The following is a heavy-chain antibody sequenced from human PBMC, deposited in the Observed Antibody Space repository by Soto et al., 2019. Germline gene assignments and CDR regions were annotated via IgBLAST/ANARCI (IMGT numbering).Heavy chain of an antibody. V-gene: IGHV4-59*01. D-gene: IGHD6-25*01. CDR1: GGSISSYY. CDR2: IHYSGST. Sequence: SETLSLTCTVSGGSISSYYWGWIRQPPGKRLEWIGYIHYSGSTNYNTSLRSRVTISVDTPKNQFSLKVNSMTAADTAIYYCARGGVAARKGRWFDPWGQGTLVTVSS. J-gene: IGHJ5*02. CDR3: ARGGVAARKGRWFDP.